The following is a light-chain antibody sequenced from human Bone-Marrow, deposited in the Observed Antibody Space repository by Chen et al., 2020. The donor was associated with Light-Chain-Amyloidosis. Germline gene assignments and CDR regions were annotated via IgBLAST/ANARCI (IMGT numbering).Light chain of an antibody. Sequence: SVLTQPPSASGTPGQRVTISCSGSSSNIGGNTVNWYQRLPGTAPKLLMFSNDQRPSGVPDRFSGSKSGTSASLAISGLQSEDEAGYYCATWDDSLKVIGGGTKLTVL. CDR3: ATWDDSLKV. CDR1: SSNIGGNT. J-gene: IGLJ3*02. V-gene: IGLV1-44*01. CDR2: SND.